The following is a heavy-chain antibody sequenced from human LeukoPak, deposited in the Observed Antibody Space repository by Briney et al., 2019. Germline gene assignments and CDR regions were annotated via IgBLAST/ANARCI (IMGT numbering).Heavy chain of an antibody. Sequence: GGSLRLSCAASGFTFSSYWMHWVRQAPGKGLVWVSRFNSDGSNTVYADSVKGRFTISRDNAKNTLYLQMDSLRAEDTAVYYCATDRGWAFDYWGQGTLVTVSS. J-gene: IGHJ4*02. CDR2: FNSDGSNT. CDR1: GFTFSSYW. D-gene: IGHD6-19*01. CDR3: ATDRGWAFDY. V-gene: IGHV3-74*01.